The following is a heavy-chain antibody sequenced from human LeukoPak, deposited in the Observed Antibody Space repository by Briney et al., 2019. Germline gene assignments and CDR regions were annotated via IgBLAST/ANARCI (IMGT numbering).Heavy chain of an antibody. CDR2: IYHSGST. J-gene: IGHJ5*02. Sequence: PSQTLSLTCAVSGGSISSGGYSWSWIRQPPGKGLEWIGYIYHSGSTYYNPSLESRVTISVDRSKNQFSLKLSSVTAADTAVYYCARGALIHNWFDPWGQGTLVTVSS. D-gene: IGHD5-18*01. CDR1: GGSISSGGYS. V-gene: IGHV4-30-2*01. CDR3: ARGALIHNWFDP.